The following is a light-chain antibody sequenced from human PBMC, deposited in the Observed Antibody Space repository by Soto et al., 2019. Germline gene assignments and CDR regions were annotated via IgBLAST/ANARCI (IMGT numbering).Light chain of an antibody. CDR2: EVS. V-gene: IGLV2-8*01. Sequence: QSALTQPPSASGSPGQSVTISCTGTSSDVGYYNYVSWYQQHPGKAPKLMIYEVSKRPSGVPDRFSGSKSGNTASLTVSGLQAEDEADYYCSSYAGRNNLVFGGGTKLTVL. CDR3: SSYAGRNNLV. CDR1: SSDVGYYNY. J-gene: IGLJ2*01.